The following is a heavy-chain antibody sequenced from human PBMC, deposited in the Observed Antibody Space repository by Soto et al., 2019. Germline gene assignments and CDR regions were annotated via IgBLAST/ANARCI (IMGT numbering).Heavy chain of an antibody. CDR1: GYTFTSYD. CDR2: MNPNSGNT. J-gene: IGHJ6*02. Sequence: QVQLVQSGAEVKKPGASVKVSCKASGYTFTSYDINWVRQATGQGPEWMGWMNPNSGNTGYAQKFQGRVTMTRNTSISKAYMELSSLRSEDTAVYYFARGLGDVVPIFGFSDVLGQGTTVPGSS. D-gene: IGHD3-16*01. CDR3: ARGLGDVVPIFGFSDV. V-gene: IGHV1-8*01.